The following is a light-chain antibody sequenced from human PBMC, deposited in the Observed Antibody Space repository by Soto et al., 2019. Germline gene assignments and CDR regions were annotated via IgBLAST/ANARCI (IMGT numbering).Light chain of an antibody. CDR2: GAS. CDR1: QSVSSSY. V-gene: IGKV3-20*01. Sequence: EIVLTQSPGTLSLSPGERATLSCRASQSVSSSYLAWYQQKPGQAPRLLIYGASSRATGIPERFSGSGSGTDVTLTISRLEPEDFAVYYCQQYGSASYTFGQGTKLEIK. CDR3: QQYGSASYT. J-gene: IGKJ2*01.